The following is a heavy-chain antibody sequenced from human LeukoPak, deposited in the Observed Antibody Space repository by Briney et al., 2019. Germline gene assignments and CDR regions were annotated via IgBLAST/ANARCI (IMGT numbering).Heavy chain of an antibody. V-gene: IGHV3-30*02. D-gene: IGHD2-15*01. CDR1: GFTFSSHG. CDR2: IRHDGNNK. J-gene: IGHJ4*02. Sequence: GGSLRLSCAASGFTFSSHGMHWVRQAPGKGLEWVAFIRHDGNNKYYADSVKGRFTISRDISKNTLYLQINSLRAEDTAVYYCAKESDPYCSRGSCYSHPDYWGQGTLVTVSS. CDR3: AKESDPYCSRGSCYSHPDY.